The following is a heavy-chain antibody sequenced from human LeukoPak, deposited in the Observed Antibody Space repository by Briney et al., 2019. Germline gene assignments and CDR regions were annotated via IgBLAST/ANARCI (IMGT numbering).Heavy chain of an antibody. J-gene: IGHJ4*02. Sequence: GGSLRLSCVASGFTFSNYAMSWVRPAPQKGLEWVSTIIGSDRSTYYADSGKGRFTISRDNSKNRLYLQMNSVRAEDTAVYYCAKDRGGFVVVTADGLDYWGQGTLVTVSS. D-gene: IGHD2-21*02. CDR1: GFTFSNYA. V-gene: IGHV3-23*01. CDR2: IIGSDRST. CDR3: AKDRGGFVVVTADGLDY.